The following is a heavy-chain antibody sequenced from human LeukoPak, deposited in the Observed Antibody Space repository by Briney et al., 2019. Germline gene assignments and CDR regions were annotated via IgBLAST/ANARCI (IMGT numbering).Heavy chain of an antibody. J-gene: IGHJ4*02. D-gene: IGHD3-9*01. CDR1: GYTFTGYY. V-gene: IGHV1-2*02. CDR2: INPNSGGT. CDR3: AREGDYDILTGYSAVLDY. Sequence: ASVKVSCKASGYTFTGYYMHWVRQAPGQGLEWMGWINPNSGGTNYAQKFQGRVTMTRDTSISTAYMELSRLRSDDTAVYYCAREGDYDILTGYSAVLDYWGQGTLVTVSS.